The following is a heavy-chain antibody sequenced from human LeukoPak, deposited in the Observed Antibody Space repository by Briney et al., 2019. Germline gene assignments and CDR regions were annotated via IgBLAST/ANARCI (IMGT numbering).Heavy chain of an antibody. D-gene: IGHD3-22*01. CDR3: ARHPNYYDSSGYYYAPVDS. J-gene: IGHJ4*02. V-gene: IGHV5-51*01. CDR1: GYSFTSYW. CDR2: IYPGDSDT. Sequence: GESLKISCKGSGYSFTSYWIGWVRQMPGKGLEWMGIIYPGDSDTRYSPSFQGQVTISADKSISTAYLQWSSLKASDTAMYYCARHPNYYDSSGYYYAPVDSWGQGTLVTVSS.